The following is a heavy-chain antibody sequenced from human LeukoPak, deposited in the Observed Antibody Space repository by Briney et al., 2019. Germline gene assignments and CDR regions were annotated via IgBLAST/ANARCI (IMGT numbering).Heavy chain of an antibody. Sequence: SETLSLTCIVSGFSIRSGYYWGWIRQTPRKGLEWIGNIYQTGSTSYNPSLKSRVTISVDTSKNQFSLRLTSVTAADAAVYYCARVGSGYDWDNWGQGTLVTVSS. CDR2: IYQTGST. CDR3: ARVGSGYDWDN. J-gene: IGHJ4*02. CDR1: GFSIRSGYY. V-gene: IGHV4-38-2*02. D-gene: IGHD5-12*01.